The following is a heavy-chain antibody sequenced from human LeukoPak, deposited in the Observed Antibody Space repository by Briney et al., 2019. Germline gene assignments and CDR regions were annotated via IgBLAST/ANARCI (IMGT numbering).Heavy chain of an antibody. CDR3: ARDHYDSSGYYPKFDY. V-gene: IGHV1-69*04. CDR2: IIPILGIA. D-gene: IGHD3-22*01. J-gene: IGHJ4*02. Sequence: SVKVSCKASGGTFSSYAISWVRQAPGQGLEWMGRIIPILGIANYAQKFQGRVTITADKSTSTAYMELRSLRSDDTAVYYCARDHYDSSGYYPKFDYWGQGTLVTVSS. CDR1: GGTFSSYA.